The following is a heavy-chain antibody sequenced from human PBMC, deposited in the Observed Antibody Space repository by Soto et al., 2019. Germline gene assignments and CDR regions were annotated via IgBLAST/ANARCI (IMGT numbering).Heavy chain of an antibody. CDR3: ATGYCSSTSCLVTWLAP. CDR2: FDPEDGET. D-gene: IGHD2-2*01. CDR1: GYTLTELS. J-gene: IGHJ5*02. Sequence: ASVKVSCKVSGYTLTELSMHWVRQAPGKGLEWMGGFDPEDGETIYAQKFQGRVTMTEDTSTDTAYMELSSLRSEDTAVYYCATGYCSSTSCLVTWLAPWGQGTLVTVSS. V-gene: IGHV1-24*01.